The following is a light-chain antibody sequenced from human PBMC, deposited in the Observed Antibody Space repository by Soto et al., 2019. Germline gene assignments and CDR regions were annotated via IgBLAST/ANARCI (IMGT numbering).Light chain of an antibody. CDR3: QQGYTIPLT. Sequence: DIQMTQSPSSLSASVGDRVTITCRASQGIRNLLNWYQQKPGKAPKLLISAASRLQSGVPSRFSGSGSGTDFTLTVSGLQAEDFGTYYCQQGYTIPLTFGPGTKVDIK. CDR1: QGIRNL. V-gene: IGKV1-39*01. J-gene: IGKJ3*01. CDR2: AAS.